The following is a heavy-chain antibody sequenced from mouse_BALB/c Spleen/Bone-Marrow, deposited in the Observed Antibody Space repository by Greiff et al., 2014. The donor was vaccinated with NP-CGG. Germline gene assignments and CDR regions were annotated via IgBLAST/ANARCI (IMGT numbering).Heavy chain of an antibody. Sequence: DVMLVESGGGLVQPGGSLKLSCAASGFDFSRFWMSWVRQAPGKGLEWIGEINPDSSTINYTPSLKDKFIISRDNAKNTLYLQMNKVRSEDTALYYCARLSYYGYFAYWGQGTTLTVSS. CDR3: ARLSYYGYFAY. D-gene: IGHD1-1*01. V-gene: IGHV4-1*02. J-gene: IGHJ2*01. CDR2: INPDSSTI. CDR1: GFDFSRFW.